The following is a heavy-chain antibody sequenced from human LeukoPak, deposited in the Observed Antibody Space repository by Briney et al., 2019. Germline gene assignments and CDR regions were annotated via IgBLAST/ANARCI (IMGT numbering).Heavy chain of an antibody. Sequence: GASVKVSCKASGYTFTSYGISWVRQAPGQGLEWMGWINPNSGGTNYAQKFQGRVTMTRDTSISTAYMELSRLRSDDTAVYYCARVRRDGYNPFDYWGQGTLVTVSS. D-gene: IGHD5-24*01. CDR3: ARVRRDGYNPFDY. CDR2: INPNSGGT. CDR1: GYTFTSYG. V-gene: IGHV1-2*02. J-gene: IGHJ4*02.